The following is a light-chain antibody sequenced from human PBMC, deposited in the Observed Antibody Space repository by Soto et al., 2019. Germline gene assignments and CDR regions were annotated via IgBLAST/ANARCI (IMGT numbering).Light chain of an antibody. CDR2: GAS. J-gene: IGKJ1*01. V-gene: IGKV3-20*01. CDR1: QSVSSSF. Sequence: EIVLTQSPVTLSLSPGERATLSCRASQSVSSSFLAWYQQKPGQAPRLLIYGASSRATGIPDRFSGSGSGTDFTLTISRLEPEDFAVYYCHQYGSSPATFGQGTKVDI. CDR3: HQYGSSPAT.